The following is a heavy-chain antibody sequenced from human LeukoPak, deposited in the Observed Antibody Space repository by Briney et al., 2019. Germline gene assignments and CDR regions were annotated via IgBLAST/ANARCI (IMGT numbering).Heavy chain of an antibody. CDR3: ASEYCSSTSCYKISFDY. CDR1: LGTFSSYV. D-gene: IGHD2-2*02. Sequence: SVNVSCKASLGTFSSYVISWVRQAAGQGLEWMGGIIPIFGTANYAQKFQGRVTITADDSTSTASMELSNLRSEDTAVYYCASEYCSSTSCYKISFDYWGQGNLTTVTS. J-gene: IGHJ4*02. V-gene: IGHV1-69*13. CDR2: IIPIFGTA.